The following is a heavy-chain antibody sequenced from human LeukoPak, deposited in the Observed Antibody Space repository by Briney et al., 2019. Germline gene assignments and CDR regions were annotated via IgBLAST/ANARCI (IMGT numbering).Heavy chain of an antibody. CDR3: AKVGGSSGWYSEAYFQH. CDR2: IRYDGSNK. V-gene: IGHV3-30*02. CDR1: GFTFSSYG. J-gene: IGHJ1*01. D-gene: IGHD6-19*01. Sequence: PGGSLRLSCAASGFTFSSYGMHWVRQAPGKGLEWVAFIRYDGSNKYYADSVKGRFTISRDNSKNTLYLQMNSLRAEDTAVYYCAKVGGSSGWYSEAYFQHWGQGTLVTVSS.